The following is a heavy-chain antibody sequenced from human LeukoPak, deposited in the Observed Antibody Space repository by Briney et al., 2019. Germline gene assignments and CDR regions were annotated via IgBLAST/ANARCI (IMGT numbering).Heavy chain of an antibody. Sequence: SETLSLTCDVYGGSLTGYYWSWIRQATGKGLEWIGEVHHSGRTLYNLSLMGRVTISVDTSKNQFSLWLNSVTAADTAVYYCARDDAHLGGTFFDSWGQGILVTVSS. V-gene: IGHV4-34*01. CDR1: GGSLTGYY. CDR2: VHHSGRT. J-gene: IGHJ4*02. CDR3: ARDDAHLGGTFFDS. D-gene: IGHD3-16*01.